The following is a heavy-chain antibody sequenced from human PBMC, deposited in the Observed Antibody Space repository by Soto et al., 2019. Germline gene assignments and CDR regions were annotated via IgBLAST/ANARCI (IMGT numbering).Heavy chain of an antibody. CDR2: IWFDGSNK. Sequence: QVQLVESGGGVVQPGRSLTLSCAASGFTFSDYGMHWVRQAPGKGLEGVAVIWFDGSNKYYADSVKGRFTLSRDNSKNTLYFQMNGLRAEDTGVFYCARDPSHGSGSYLDYWGQGTLVTVSS. D-gene: IGHD3-10*01. J-gene: IGHJ4*02. CDR1: GFTFSDYG. CDR3: ARDPSHGSGSYLDY. V-gene: IGHV3-33*01.